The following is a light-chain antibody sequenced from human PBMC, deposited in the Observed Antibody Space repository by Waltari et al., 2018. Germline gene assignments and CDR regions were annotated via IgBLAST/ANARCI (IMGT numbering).Light chain of an antibody. J-gene: IGLJ3*02. Sequence: QSALTQPPSASGSPGQSVTISCTGTSSDVGGYNYVSWYQQHPGKAPKPMIYEVSTRPSGGPDRVSGSKSGNTASLTVSGLQAEDEADYYCSSYAGSNNWVFGGGTKLTVL. CDR1: SSDVGGYNY. CDR2: EVS. CDR3: SSYAGSNNWV. V-gene: IGLV2-8*01.